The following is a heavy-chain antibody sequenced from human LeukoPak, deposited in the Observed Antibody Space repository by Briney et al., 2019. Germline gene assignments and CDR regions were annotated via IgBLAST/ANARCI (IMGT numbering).Heavy chain of an antibody. CDR1: GYTFTGYY. CDR3: ARAGYYYGSGSYYTVWGPQDY. Sequence: ASVKVSCKASGYTFTGYYMHWVRQAPGQGLEWMGWINPNSGGTNYAQKFQGRVTMTRDTSISTAYMELSRLRSDDTAVYYCARAGYYYGSGSYYTVWGPQDYWGQGTLVTVSS. CDR2: INPNSGGT. J-gene: IGHJ4*02. D-gene: IGHD3-10*01. V-gene: IGHV1-2*02.